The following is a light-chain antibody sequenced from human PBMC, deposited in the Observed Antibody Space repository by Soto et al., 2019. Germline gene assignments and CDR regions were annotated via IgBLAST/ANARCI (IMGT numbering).Light chain of an antibody. CDR3: MQGTHWPPIT. CDR1: QSLVYSDGDTY. CDR2: KVS. J-gene: IGKJ5*01. Sequence: DVVMTQSPLSLPVTLGQPASISCRSSQSLVYSDGDTYLNWFQQRPGQSPRRLIYKVSNRDSGVPDRFSGSGSGTVFTLKISRVEAEDVGFYYCMQGTHWPPITFGQGTRLEMK. V-gene: IGKV2-30*01.